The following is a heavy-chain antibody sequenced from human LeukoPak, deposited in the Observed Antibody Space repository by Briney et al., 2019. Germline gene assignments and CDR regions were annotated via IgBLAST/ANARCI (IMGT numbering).Heavy chain of an antibody. Sequence: SETLSLTCAVYGVSFSGYYWSWIRQPPGKGLEWIGEINHSGSTNYNPSLKSRVTISVDTSKNQFSLKLSSVTAADTAVYYCARGSLIRFLGGFDPWGQGTLVTVSS. D-gene: IGHD3-3*01. CDR1: GVSFSGYY. CDR3: ARGSLIRFLGGFDP. J-gene: IGHJ5*02. CDR2: INHSGST. V-gene: IGHV4-34*01.